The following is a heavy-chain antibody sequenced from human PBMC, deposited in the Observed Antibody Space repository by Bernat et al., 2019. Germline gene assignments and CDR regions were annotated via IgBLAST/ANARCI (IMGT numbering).Heavy chain of an antibody. CDR1: GFTFSNFA. Sequence: EVQLVESGGGLVQPGGSLRLSCAASGFTFSNFAMSWVRQAPQKGLEWVSAISGSGGSTYYADSVKGRFTISRDNSKNTLYLQMNSLRAEDTAVYYCAREWGDIVVVVAATHFDYWGQGTLVTVSS. CDR3: AREWGDIVVVVAATHFDY. J-gene: IGHJ4*02. D-gene: IGHD2-15*01. CDR2: ISGSGGST. V-gene: IGHV3-23*04.